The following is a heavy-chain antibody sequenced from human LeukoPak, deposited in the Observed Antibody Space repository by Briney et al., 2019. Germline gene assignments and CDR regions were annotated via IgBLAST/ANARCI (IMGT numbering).Heavy chain of an antibody. D-gene: IGHD3-22*01. V-gene: IGHV5-51*01. CDR3: ARRPAYDSSGYYDNYFDY. CDR2: IYPGDSDT. J-gene: IGHJ4*02. Sequence: GESLKISFQGSGYRFTSYWIGWVRPMPGKGLEWMGIIYPGDSDTRYSPSFQGQVTIAADKSISTPYLQWSSLKASDTAMYYCARRPAYDSSGYYDNYFDYWGQGTLVSVSS. CDR1: GYRFTSYW.